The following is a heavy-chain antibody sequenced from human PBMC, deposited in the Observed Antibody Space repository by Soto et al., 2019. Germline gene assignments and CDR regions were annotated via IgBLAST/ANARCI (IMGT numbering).Heavy chain of an antibody. CDR2: IHPSGDT. V-gene: IGHV1-46*01. D-gene: IGHD2-15*01. CDR3: VRGYSQTSPCSGDFQF. CDR1: GYKFTTYF. Sequence: ASVKVSCKASGYKFTTYFIHWVRQAPGQGLEWMGMIHPSGDTGYAQKFRGRVTMTIDTSTTTAYMELRNLTSEDTAVYFSVRGYSQTSPCSGDFQFWGQGTLVTVSS. J-gene: IGHJ1*01.